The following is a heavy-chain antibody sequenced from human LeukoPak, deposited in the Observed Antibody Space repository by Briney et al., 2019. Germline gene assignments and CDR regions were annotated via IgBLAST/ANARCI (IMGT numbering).Heavy chain of an antibody. Sequence: SVKVSCKASGGTFSSYAISWVRQAPGQGLEWMGRIIPIFGIANYAQKFQGRVTITADKSTSTAYMELSSLRSEDTAVYYCARYWYYGMDVWGQGTTVTVSS. CDR2: IIPIFGIA. CDR1: GGTFSSYA. D-gene: IGHD2-15*01. V-gene: IGHV1-69*04. J-gene: IGHJ6*02. CDR3: ARYWYYGMDV.